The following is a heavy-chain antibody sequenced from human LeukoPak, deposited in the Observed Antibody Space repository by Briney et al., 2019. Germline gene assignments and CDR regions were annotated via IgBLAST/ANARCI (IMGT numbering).Heavy chain of an antibody. V-gene: IGHV4-59*12. Sequence: PSETLSLTCTVSGGSIRDYYWSWIRQSPGKGLEWIGYIYYSGSTNYNPSLKSRVTISMDTSNNQFSLKLSSVTAADTAVYYCARDINYGGNGADIFDIWGQGTMVAVSS. CDR3: ARDINYGGNGADIFDI. D-gene: IGHD4-23*01. CDR2: IYYSGST. CDR1: GGSIRDYY. J-gene: IGHJ3*02.